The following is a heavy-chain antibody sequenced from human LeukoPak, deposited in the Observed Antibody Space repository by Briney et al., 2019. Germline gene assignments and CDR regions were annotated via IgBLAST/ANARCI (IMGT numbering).Heavy chain of an antibody. CDR1: GYTFTGYY. J-gene: IGHJ4*02. Sequence: ASVKVSCKASGYTFTGYYMHWVRQAPGQGLEWMGWINPNSGGTNYAQKFQGRVTMTRDTSISTAYMELSRLRSDDTAVHYCARVAYYYDSSGYYYFFDYWGQGTLVTVSS. D-gene: IGHD3-22*01. V-gene: IGHV1-2*02. CDR2: INPNSGGT. CDR3: ARVAYYYDSSGYYYFFDY.